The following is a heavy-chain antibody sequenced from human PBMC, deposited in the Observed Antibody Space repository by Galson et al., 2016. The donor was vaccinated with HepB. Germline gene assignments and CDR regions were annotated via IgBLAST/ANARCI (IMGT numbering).Heavy chain of an antibody. Sequence: SLRLSCAASGFTFNNYGMTWVRQAPGKGLEVVSSLCRGGDSRDYADSVKGRFTMSRANSKNTLSLQMNSLRAEDTAVYYCVQGSTAPAVWGKGTTVTVSS. CDR2: LCRGGDSR. CDR3: VQGSTAPAV. V-gene: IGHV3-23*01. CDR1: GFTFNNYG. J-gene: IGHJ6*04. D-gene: IGHD1-26*01.